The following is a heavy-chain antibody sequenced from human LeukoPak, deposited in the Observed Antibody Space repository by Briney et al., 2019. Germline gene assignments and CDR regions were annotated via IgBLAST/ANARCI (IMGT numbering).Heavy chain of an antibody. J-gene: IGHJ3*02. D-gene: IGHD3-10*01. CDR2: ANRSGST. CDR3: ASEGFGALRGNDAFDI. V-gene: IGHV4-34*01. Sequence: PSETLSPPPPPYGVSLNNYYWAWIRQPPGKGLEWIGEANRSGSTNYNPSLKSRVTIPVDTSKNQFSLKLSSVTAADTAVYYCASEGFGALRGNDAFDIWGQGTMVTISS. CDR1: GVSLNNYY.